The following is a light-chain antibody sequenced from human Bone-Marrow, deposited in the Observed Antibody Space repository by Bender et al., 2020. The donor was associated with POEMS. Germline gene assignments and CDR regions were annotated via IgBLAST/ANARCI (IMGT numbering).Light chain of an antibody. CDR3: CSFAGSYTEV. V-gene: IGLV2-14*02. CDR2: EGS. J-gene: IGLJ3*02. Sequence: QSALTQPASVSGSPGQSITLSCTGICSGIGSYNFVSWYQYHPGKAPKLIIYEGSNRPSGVSNRFSGSKSGNTASLTISGLRAEDEADYYCCSFAGSYTEVFGGGTKLTVL. CDR1: CSGIGSYNF.